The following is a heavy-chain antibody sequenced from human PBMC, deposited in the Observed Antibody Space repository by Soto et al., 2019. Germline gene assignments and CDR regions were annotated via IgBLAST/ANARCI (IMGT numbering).Heavy chain of an antibody. Sequence: GGSLRLSCAASGFTFSSYAMSWVRQAPGKGLEWVSAISGSGGSTYYADSVKGRFTISRDNSKNTLYLQMNSLRAEDTAVYYCAKVGQLRFLEWLLYWDYWGQGTLVTVSS. CDR2: ISGSGGST. CDR3: AKVGQLRFLEWLLYWDY. J-gene: IGHJ4*02. CDR1: GFTFSSYA. D-gene: IGHD3-3*01. V-gene: IGHV3-23*01.